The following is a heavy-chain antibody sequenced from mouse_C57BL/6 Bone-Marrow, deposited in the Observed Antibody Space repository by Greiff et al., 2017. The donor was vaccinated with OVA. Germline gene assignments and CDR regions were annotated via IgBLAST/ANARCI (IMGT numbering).Heavy chain of an antibody. CDR3: ARRLGPFAY. CDR2: ISSGGSYT. V-gene: IGHV5-6*01. Sequence: EVQVVESGGDLVKPGGSLKLSCAASGFTFSSYGMSWVRQTPDKRLEWVATISSGGSYTYYPDSVKGRFTISRDNAKNTLYRQMSSLKSEDTAMYYCARRLGPFAYWGQGTLVTVSA. CDR1: GFTFSSYG. J-gene: IGHJ3*01. D-gene: IGHD4-1*01.